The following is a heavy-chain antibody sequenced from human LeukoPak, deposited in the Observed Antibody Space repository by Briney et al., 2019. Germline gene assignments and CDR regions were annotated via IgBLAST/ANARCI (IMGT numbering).Heavy chain of an antibody. CDR1: GGTFSSFP. J-gene: IGHJ4*02. D-gene: IGHD4-17*01. CDR3: ASDYGDYIY. Sequence: ASVKVSCKASGGTFSSFPVSWVRQAPGQGLEWMGRIIPMFSTSNYAQKFQDRVAITTDESTRTAYMELRSLRFEDTAVFYCASDYGDYIYWGQGTLVTVSS. V-gene: IGHV1-69*05. CDR2: IIPMFSTS.